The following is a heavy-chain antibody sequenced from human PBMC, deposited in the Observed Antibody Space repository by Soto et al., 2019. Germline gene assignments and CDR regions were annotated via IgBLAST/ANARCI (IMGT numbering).Heavy chain of an antibody. CDR3: ARGIVARANYYCYGMDV. V-gene: IGHV1-69*02. J-gene: IGHJ6*02. CDR1: GGTFSSYT. CDR2: IIPILGIA. D-gene: IGHD5-12*01. Sequence: GASVKVSCKASGGTFSSYTISWVRQAPGQGLEWMGRIIPILGIANYAQKFQGRVTITADKSTSTAYMELSSLRSEDTAVYYCARGIVARANYYCYGMDVWGQGTTVTVSS.